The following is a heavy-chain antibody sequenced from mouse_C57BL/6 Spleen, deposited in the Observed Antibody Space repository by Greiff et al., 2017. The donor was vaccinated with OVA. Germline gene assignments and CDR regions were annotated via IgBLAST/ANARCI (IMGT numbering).Heavy chain of an antibody. D-gene: IGHD2-3*01. Sequence: VQLQQPGTDLVKPGASVKLSCKASGYTFTSYWMHWVKQRPGQGLEWIGNINPSNGGTNYNEKFKSKATLTVDKSSSTAYMQLSSLTSEDSAVYYCASHDGYFSAWFAYWGQGTLVTVSA. CDR1: GYTFTSYW. CDR2: INPSNGGT. V-gene: IGHV1-53*01. J-gene: IGHJ3*01. CDR3: ASHDGYFSAWFAY.